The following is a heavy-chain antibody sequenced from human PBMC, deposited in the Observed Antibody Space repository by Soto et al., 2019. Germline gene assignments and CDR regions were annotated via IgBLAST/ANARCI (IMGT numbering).Heavy chain of an antibody. V-gene: IGHV4-4*02. Sequence: PSETLSLTCAVSGGSISSTIWWSWVRQPPGKGLEWIGEIFHSGSTNYNPSLKSRVTISLDTSKNQFSLKLSSVTAADTAVYYCARGSSIAGLYYGMDVWGQGTTVTVSS. CDR2: IFHSGST. CDR3: ARGSSIAGLYYGMDV. D-gene: IGHD6-6*01. J-gene: IGHJ6*02. CDR1: GGSISSTIW.